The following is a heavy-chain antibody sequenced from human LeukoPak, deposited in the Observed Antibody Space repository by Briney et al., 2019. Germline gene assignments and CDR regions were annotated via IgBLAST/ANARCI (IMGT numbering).Heavy chain of an antibody. J-gene: IGHJ4*02. V-gene: IGHV3-33*01. D-gene: IGHD6-19*01. CDR3: AREPYSSGWYYFDY. Sequence: GRSLRLSCAASGFTFNNYGMHWVRQAPGKGLEWMALIWYDGSNKYYADSVKGRFTISRDNSKNTLYLQMNSLRAEDTAVYYCAREPYSSGWYYFDYWGQGTLVTVSS. CDR1: GFTFNNYG. CDR2: IWYDGSNK.